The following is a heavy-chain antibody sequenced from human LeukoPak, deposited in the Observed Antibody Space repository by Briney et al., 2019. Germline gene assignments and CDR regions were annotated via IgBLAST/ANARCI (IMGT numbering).Heavy chain of an antibody. J-gene: IGHJ4*02. CDR2: IHPDGGST. V-gene: IGHV1-46*02. CDR1: GYNFNDYY. Sequence: ASVKVSCKASGYNFNDYYIYWVRQAPGHGLESMGYIHPDGGSTNYAQKLQGRVTMTTDTSTSTAYMELRSLRSDDTAVYYCARDFFSGYHFGHWGQGTLVTVSS. D-gene: IGHD3-22*01. CDR3: ARDFFSGYHFGH.